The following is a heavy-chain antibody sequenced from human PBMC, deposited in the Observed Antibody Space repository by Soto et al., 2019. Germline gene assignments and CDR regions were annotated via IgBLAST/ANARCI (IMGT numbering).Heavy chain of an antibody. CDR3: ARAEQRYYDSSLYFDY. V-gene: IGHV4-61*01. D-gene: IGHD3-22*01. CDR2: IYYSGST. J-gene: IGHJ4*02. Sequence: PSETLSLTCTVSGGSVSSGSYYWSWIRQPPRKGLEWIGYIYYSGSTNYNPSLKSRVTISVDTSKNQFSLKLSSVTAADTAVYYCARAEQRYYDSSLYFDYWGQGTLVTVSS. CDR1: GGSVSSGSYY.